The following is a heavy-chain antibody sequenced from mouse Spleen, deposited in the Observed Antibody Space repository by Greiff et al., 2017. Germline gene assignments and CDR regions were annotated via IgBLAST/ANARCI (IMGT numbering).Heavy chain of an antibody. V-gene: IGHV1-54*01. J-gene: IGHJ1*01. CDR1: GYAFTNYL. Sequence: QVQLQQSGAELVRPGTSVKVSCKASGYAFTNYLIEWVKQRPGQGLEWIGVINPGSGGTNYNEKFKGKATLTADKSSSTAYMQLSSLTSDDSAVYFCARLLRSYWYFDVWGAGTTVTVSS. CDR3: ARLLRSYWYFDV. CDR2: INPGSGGT. D-gene: IGHD1-1*01.